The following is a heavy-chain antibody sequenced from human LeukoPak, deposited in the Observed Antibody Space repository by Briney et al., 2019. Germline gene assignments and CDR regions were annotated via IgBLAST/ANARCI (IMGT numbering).Heavy chain of an antibody. V-gene: IGHV3-23*01. D-gene: IGHD7-27*01. CDR1: GFIFSSYG. Sequence: PGGSLRLSCAASGFIFSSYGMSWVRQAPGKGLEWVSAISVSGGSTYYADSVKGRFTISRDNSKNTLYLQMNDLRADDTVVYYCAKNRGSRPFDYWGQGTLVTVSS. CDR3: AKNRGSRPFDY. CDR2: ISVSGGST. J-gene: IGHJ4*02.